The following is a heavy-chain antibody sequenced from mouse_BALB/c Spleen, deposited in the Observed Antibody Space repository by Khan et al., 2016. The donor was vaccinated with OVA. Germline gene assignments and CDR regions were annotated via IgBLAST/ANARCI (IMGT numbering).Heavy chain of an antibody. D-gene: IGHD3-2*02. CDR1: GYTFTSYW. V-gene: IGHV1S132*01. J-gene: IGHJ2*01. Sequence: QVQLQQSGAELVRPGASVKLSCKTSGYTFTSYWIHWIKQRSGQGLEWIARIYPGTDNTYYNEKLKDKATLTADKSSSTAYMQLSSLKSEDSAVXFCARGEALYYFDYWGQGTTLTVSS. CDR2: IYPGTDNT. CDR3: ARGEALYYFDY.